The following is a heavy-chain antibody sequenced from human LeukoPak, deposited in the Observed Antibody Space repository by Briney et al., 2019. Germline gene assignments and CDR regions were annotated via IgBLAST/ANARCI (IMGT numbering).Heavy chain of an antibody. D-gene: IGHD4-23*01. J-gene: IGHJ4*02. V-gene: IGHV3-30*18. CDR1: GFTFSSYG. CDR2: ISYDGSNK. Sequence: QPGRSLRLSCAASGFTFSSYGMHWVRQAPGKGLEWVAVISYDGSNKYYADSVKGRFTISRDSSKNTLYLQMNSLRAEDTAVYYCAKARPSYGGNSGDYFDYWGQGTLVTVSS. CDR3: AKARPSYGGNSGDYFDY.